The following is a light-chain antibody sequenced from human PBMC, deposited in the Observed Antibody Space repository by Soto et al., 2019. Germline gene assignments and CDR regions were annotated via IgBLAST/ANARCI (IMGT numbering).Light chain of an antibody. CDR2: EVS. J-gene: IGLJ1*01. CDR3: CSFAGSFYV. Sequence: QSALTQPRSVSGSPGQSVAISCTGTSRDVDAYDFVSWYQHHPGKAPKLIISEVSKRPSGVSHRFSGSKSGNTASLTISGLQAEDEADYFCCSFAGSFYVFGTGTKLT. V-gene: IGLV2-11*01. CDR1: SRDVDAYDF.